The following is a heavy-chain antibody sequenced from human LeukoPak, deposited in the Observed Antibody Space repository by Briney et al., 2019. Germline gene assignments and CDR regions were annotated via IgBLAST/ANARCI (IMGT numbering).Heavy chain of an antibody. Sequence: ETLSLTCMASGGSISSSSYYWSWIRQPPGKGLEWIGEINHSGSTNYNPSLKSRVTISVDTSKNQFSLKLSSVTAADTAVYYCARGRNYCSSTSCYNRSWFDPWGQGTLVTVSS. CDR1: GGSISSSSYY. V-gene: IGHV4-39*07. CDR3: ARGRNYCSSTSCYNRSWFDP. D-gene: IGHD2-2*02. J-gene: IGHJ5*02. CDR2: INHSGST.